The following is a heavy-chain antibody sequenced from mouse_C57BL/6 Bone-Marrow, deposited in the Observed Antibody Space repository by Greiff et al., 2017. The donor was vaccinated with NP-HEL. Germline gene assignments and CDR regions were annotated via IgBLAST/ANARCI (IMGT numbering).Heavy chain of an antibody. CDR3: ARDALYCYFDV. J-gene: IGHJ1*03. Sequence: EVQLVESGGGLVQSGRSLRLSCATSGFTFSDFYMEWVRQAPGKGLEWIAASRNKANDYTTEYSASVKGRFIVSRDTSQSILYLQMNALRAEDTAIYYCARDALYCYFDVWGTGTTVTVSS. V-gene: IGHV7-1*01. CDR2: SRNKANDYTT. CDR1: GFTFSDFY.